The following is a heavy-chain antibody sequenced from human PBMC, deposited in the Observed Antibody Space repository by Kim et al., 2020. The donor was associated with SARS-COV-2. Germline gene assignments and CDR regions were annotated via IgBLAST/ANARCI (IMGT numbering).Heavy chain of an antibody. Sequence: SETLSLTCTVSGGSISSSSYYWGWIRQPPGKGLEWIGSIYYSGSTYYNPSLKSRVTISVDTSKNQFSLKLSSVTAADTAVYYCARLQRGYSGYEIDYWGREPWSPSPQ. CDR2: IYYSGST. D-gene: IGHD5-12*01. V-gene: IGHV4-39*01. J-gene: IGHJ4*02. CDR1: GGSISSSSYY. CDR3: ARLQRGYSGYEIDY.